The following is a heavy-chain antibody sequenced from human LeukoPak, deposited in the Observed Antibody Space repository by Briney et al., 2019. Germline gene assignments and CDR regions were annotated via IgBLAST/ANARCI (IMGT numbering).Heavy chain of an antibody. CDR2: ISSSSSYI. V-gene: IGHV3-21*01. D-gene: IGHD6-19*01. CDR3: AKDNFPGWYSELGWYFDL. Sequence: GGSLRLSCAASGFTFSSYSMNWVRQAPGKGLEWVSSISSSSSYIYYADSVKGRFTISRDNAKNSLYLQMNSLRAEDTAVYYCAKDNFPGWYSELGWYFDLWGRGTLVTVSS. J-gene: IGHJ2*01. CDR1: GFTFSSYS.